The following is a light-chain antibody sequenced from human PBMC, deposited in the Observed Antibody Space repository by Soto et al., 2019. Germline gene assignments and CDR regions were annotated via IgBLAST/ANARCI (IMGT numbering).Light chain of an antibody. CDR2: EVS. Sequence: QSVLTQPASVSGSPGQSITISCTGTSSDVGAYDYVSWYQQHPGKAPKYLIYEVSNRPSGVSDRFSGSKSGTTASLTISGLQAEADADYYCSSYTTTDPYVFGTGTKLTVL. CDR1: SSDVGAYDY. V-gene: IGLV2-14*01. CDR3: SSYTTTDPYV. J-gene: IGLJ1*01.